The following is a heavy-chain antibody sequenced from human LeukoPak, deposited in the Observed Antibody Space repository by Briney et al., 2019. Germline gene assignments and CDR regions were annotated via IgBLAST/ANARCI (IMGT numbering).Heavy chain of an antibody. CDR2: IYYSGST. CDR3: ARDPYGGTIDY. Sequence: MPSETLSLTCTVSGVSISSADYSWGWLRQPPGKGLEWIGYIYYSGSTYYNPSLKSRLTISVDTSKNQFSLKLSSVTAAETAVYYCARDPYGGTIDYWGQGTLVSVSS. D-gene: IGHD4-23*01. V-gene: IGHV4-30-4*01. CDR1: GVSISSADYS. J-gene: IGHJ4*02.